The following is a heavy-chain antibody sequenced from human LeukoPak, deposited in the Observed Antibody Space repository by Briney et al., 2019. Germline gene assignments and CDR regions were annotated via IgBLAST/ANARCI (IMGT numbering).Heavy chain of an antibody. Sequence: GGSLRLSCAASGFTFSSYGMHWVRQAPGKGLEWVAVIWYDGSNKYYADSVKGRFTISRDNSKNTLYLQMSSLRAEDTAVYYCARSIQLWPDYYYYGMDVWGQGTTVTVSS. D-gene: IGHD5-18*01. J-gene: IGHJ6*02. CDR1: GFTFSSYG. CDR2: IWYDGSNK. CDR3: ARSIQLWPDYYYYGMDV. V-gene: IGHV3-33*01.